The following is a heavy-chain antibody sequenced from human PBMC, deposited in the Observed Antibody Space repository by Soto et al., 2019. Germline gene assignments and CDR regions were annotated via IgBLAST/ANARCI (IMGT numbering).Heavy chain of an antibody. V-gene: IGHV4-31*03. CDR1: GGSISSGGYY. D-gene: IGHD4-17*01. CDR2: IYYSGST. Sequence: QVQLQESGPGLVKPSQTLSLTCTVSGGSISSGGYYWSWIRQHPGEGLEWIGYIYYSGSTYYNPSLKSRVTISVDTSKNQFSLKLSSVTSADTAVYYCARGGTVTPALFDYWGQGTLVTVSS. CDR3: ARGGTVTPALFDY. J-gene: IGHJ4*02.